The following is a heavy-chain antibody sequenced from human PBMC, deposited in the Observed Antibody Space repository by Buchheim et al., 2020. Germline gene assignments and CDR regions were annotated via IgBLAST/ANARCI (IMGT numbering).Heavy chain of an antibody. CDR2: INHSGST. J-gene: IGHJ6*03. Sequence: QVQLQQWDAGLLKPSETLSLTCAVYGGSFSGYYWSWIRQPPGKGLEWIGEINHSGSTNYNPSLKSRVTISVDTSKNQFSLKLSSVTAADTAVYYCARGPRIAARPKYYYYYMDVWGKGTT. CDR3: ARGPRIAARPKYYYYYMDV. V-gene: IGHV4-34*01. D-gene: IGHD6-6*01. CDR1: GGSFSGYY.